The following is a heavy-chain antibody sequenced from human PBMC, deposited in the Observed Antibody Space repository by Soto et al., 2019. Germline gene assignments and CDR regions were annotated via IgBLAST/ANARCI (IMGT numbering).Heavy chain of an antibody. V-gene: IGHV3-49*03. CDR1: GFTFGDYA. Sequence: PGGSLRLSCTASGFTFGDYAMSWFRQAPGKGLEWVGFIRSKAYGGTTEYAASVKGRFTISRDDSKSIAYLQMNSLKTEDTAVYYCTRASGDSGYDPRDYWGQGTLVTVSS. D-gene: IGHD5-12*01. CDR2: IRSKAYGGTT. J-gene: IGHJ4*02. CDR3: TRASGDSGYDPRDY.